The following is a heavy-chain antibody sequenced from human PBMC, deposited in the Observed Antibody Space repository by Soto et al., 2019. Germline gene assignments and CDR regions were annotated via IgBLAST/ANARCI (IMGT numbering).Heavy chain of an antibody. Sequence: QVQLVESGGGGVQPGRSLTLSCAASGFTFSSYGMHWVRQAPGKGLEWVAVISYDGTTKYYADSVKGRFSISRDNSKNTLYLQMNSLGAEDTAVYYCAKDSTHCSGGSCYLFDYWGQGILVTVSS. CDR3: AKDSTHCSGGSCYLFDY. D-gene: IGHD2-15*01. J-gene: IGHJ4*01. V-gene: IGHV3-30*18. CDR1: GFTFSSYG. CDR2: ISYDGTTK.